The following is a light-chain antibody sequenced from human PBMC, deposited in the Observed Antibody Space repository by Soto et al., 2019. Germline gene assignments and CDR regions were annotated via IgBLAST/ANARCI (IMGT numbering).Light chain of an antibody. CDR1: QSVSSSY. CDR2: GAS. Sequence: EIVLAQSPGTLSVSPGERATLSCRASQSVSSSYLAWYQQKPGQTPRLLIYGASSRATGIPDRFSGSGSGTHFTLTINRLEPEDFVVYYCQQYGTSPPTFGQGTKVEVK. CDR3: QQYGTSPPT. J-gene: IGKJ1*01. V-gene: IGKV3-20*01.